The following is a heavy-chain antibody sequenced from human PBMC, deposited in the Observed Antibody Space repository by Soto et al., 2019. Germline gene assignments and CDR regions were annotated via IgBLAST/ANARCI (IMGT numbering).Heavy chain of an antibody. CDR2: IDPSDSYT. Sequence: EVQLVQSGAEVKKPGESLRISCKGSGYSFTSYWISWVRQMPGKGLEWMGRIDPSDSYTNYSPSFQGHVTISADKSISTAYLQWSSLKASDTAMYYCARHRELAGTNYYYYGMDVWGQGTTVTVSS. V-gene: IGHV5-10-1*01. J-gene: IGHJ6*02. CDR1: GYSFTSYW. CDR3: ARHRELAGTNYYYYGMDV. D-gene: IGHD6-13*01.